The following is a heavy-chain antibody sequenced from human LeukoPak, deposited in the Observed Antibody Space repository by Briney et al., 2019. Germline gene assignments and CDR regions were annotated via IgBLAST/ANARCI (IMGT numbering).Heavy chain of an antibody. CDR1: GYTFTGYY. Sequence: ASVKVSCKASGYTFTGYYMHWVRQAPGQGLEWMGWINPNSGGTNYAQKFQGRVTMTRDTSISTAYMKLSRLRSDDTAVYYCARAIAVADNYWGQGTLVTVSS. J-gene: IGHJ4*02. D-gene: IGHD6-19*01. CDR3: ARAIAVADNY. CDR2: INPNSGGT. V-gene: IGHV1-2*02.